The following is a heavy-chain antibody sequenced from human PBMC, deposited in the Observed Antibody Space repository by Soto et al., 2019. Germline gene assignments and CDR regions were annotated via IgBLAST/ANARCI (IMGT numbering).Heavy chain of an antibody. V-gene: IGHV4-61*01. CDR2: IYFSGST. D-gene: IGHD2-2*02. CDR1: GDSVSSGSYF. CDR3: AKGPLGYCSSTSCYTFAFDI. J-gene: IGHJ3*02. Sequence: SETLSLTCTVSGDSVSSGSYFWSWIRQPPGKGLEWIGYIYFSGSTNYKPSLESRVTISVDTSKNQFSLRLNSVTAADTAVYYCAKGPLGYCSSTSCYTFAFDIWGQGTMVTVSS.